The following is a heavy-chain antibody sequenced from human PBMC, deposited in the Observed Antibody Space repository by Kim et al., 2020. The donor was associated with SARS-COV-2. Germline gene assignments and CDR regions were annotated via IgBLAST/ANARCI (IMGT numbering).Heavy chain of an antibody. D-gene: IGHD3-10*01. Sequence: SVKVSCKVSGGTFSTYGISWVRQAPGQGLEWLGGIVPVIGTGNYAQKFRGRFTITADESTNTAYMELRSLRSEDTAVYYCARDTTPGITMIRRVPPRGPQLAYWSQGTLVTVSS. V-gene: IGHV1-69*13. CDR2: IVPVIGTG. J-gene: IGHJ4*02. CDR1: GGTFSTYG. CDR3: ARDTTPGITMIRRVPPRGPQLAY.